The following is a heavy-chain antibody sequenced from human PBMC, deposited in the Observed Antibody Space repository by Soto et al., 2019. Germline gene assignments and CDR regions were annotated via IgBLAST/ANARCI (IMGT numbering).Heavy chain of an antibody. J-gene: IGHJ6*02. CDR1: GGSVSSGSYY. Sequence: PSETLSLTCTVSGGSVSSGSYYWSWIRQPPGKGLEWIGYIYYSGSTNYNPSLKSRVTISVDTSKNQFSLKLSSVTAADTAVYYCARNGATYYYGMDVWGQGTTVTVSS. CDR2: IYYSGST. D-gene: IGHD1-26*01. V-gene: IGHV4-61*01. CDR3: ARNGATYYYGMDV.